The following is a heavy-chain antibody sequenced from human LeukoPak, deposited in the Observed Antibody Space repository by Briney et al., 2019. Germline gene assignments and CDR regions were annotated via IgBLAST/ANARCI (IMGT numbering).Heavy chain of an antibody. CDR2: ISGSGGST. CDR3: APARGVIAY. V-gene: IGHV3-23*01. Sequence: PGWSLRLSCAASGFTFSSYAMSWVRQAPGKGLEGVSAISGSGGSTYYADSVKGRFTISRDNSKNTLYLQMTSLRAEDTAVYYCAPARGVIAYWGQGTLVTVSS. J-gene: IGHJ4*02. CDR1: GFTFSSYA. D-gene: IGHD3-10*01.